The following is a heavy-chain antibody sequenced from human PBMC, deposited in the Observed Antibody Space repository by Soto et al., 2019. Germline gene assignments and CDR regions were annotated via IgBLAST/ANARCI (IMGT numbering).Heavy chain of an antibody. CDR3: ARVPGTTRYWAF. J-gene: IGHJ4*02. Sequence: ETLSLTCTVSGASIRTYYWSWIRQPPGKGLEWIGYISYSGSTNYNPSLKSRVTISFDASKNEISLQVRSATAADTAVYYCARVPGTTRYWAFWGQGTLVTVSS. V-gene: IGHV4-59*01. CDR2: ISYSGST. D-gene: IGHD1-26*01. CDR1: GASIRTYY.